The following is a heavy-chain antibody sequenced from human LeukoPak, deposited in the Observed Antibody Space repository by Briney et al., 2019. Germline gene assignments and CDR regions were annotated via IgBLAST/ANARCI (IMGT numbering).Heavy chain of an antibody. CDR1: GFTFSDYE. J-gene: IGHJ6*04. V-gene: IGHV3-48*03. Sequence: GGSLRLSCAASGFTFSDYEMNWVRQAPGKGLEWVSYISSSASIIYYSDSVKGRFTISRDNAKNSLYLQMNSLRAEDTAVYYCAELGITLIGGVWGKGTTVTISS. CDR3: AELGITLIGGV. D-gene: IGHD3-10*02. CDR2: ISSSASII.